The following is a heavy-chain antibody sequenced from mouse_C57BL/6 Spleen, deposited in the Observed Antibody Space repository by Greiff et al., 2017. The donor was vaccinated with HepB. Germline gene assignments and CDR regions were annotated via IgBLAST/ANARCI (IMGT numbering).Heavy chain of an antibody. J-gene: IGHJ3*01. D-gene: IGHD2-1*01. Sequence: EVKLVESVAELVRPGASVKLSCTASGFNIKNTYMHWVKQRPEQGLEWIGRIDPANGNTKYAPKFQGKATITADTSSNTAYLQLSSLTSEDTAIYYCARSDYYGNYEWFAYWGQGTLVTVSA. CDR3: ARSDYYGNYEWFAY. CDR2: IDPANGNT. CDR1: GFNIKNTY. V-gene: IGHV14-3*01.